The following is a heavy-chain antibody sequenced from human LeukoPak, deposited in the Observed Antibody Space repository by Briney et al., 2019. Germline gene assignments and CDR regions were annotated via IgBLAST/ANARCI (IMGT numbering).Heavy chain of an antibody. Sequence: SSETLSLTCTVSGGSISSYYWSWIRQPPGKGLEWIGYIYYSGGTNYNPSLKSRVTISADTSKNQFSLKLSSVTAADTAVYYCARLGFSNSGSYLAPSDYWGQGTLVTVSS. J-gene: IGHJ4*02. CDR3: ARLGFSNSGSYLAPSDY. CDR2: IYYSGGT. V-gene: IGHV4-59*08. CDR1: GGSISSYY. D-gene: IGHD1-26*01.